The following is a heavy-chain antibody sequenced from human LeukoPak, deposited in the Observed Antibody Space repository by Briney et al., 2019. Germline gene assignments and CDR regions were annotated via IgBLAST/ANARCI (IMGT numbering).Heavy chain of an antibody. V-gene: IGHV3-21*06. CDR2: IDGDYNT. CDR1: GFTFRNFG. J-gene: IGHJ4*02. CDR3: ARGPAEADC. Sequence: GGSLRLSCVVSGFTFRNFGMHWVRQAPGKGLEWVSSIDGDYNTFYADSVKGRFAISRDNAKNSLYLQMNGLRAEDTAVYYCARGPAEADCWGQGTLVTVSS.